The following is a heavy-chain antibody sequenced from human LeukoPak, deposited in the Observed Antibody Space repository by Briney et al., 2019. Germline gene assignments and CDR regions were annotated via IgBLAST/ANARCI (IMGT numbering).Heavy chain of an antibody. J-gene: IGHJ5*02. CDR3: ARHPDYYGSGSPSFDP. CDR1: GFTFSSYW. Sequence: PGGSLRLSCAASGFTFSSYWMSWVRQAPGKGLEWVANIKQDGSEKYYVDSVKGRFTISRDNAKNSLYRQMNSLRAEATAVYYCARHPDYYGSGSPSFDPWGQGTLVTVSS. CDR2: IKQDGSEK. V-gene: IGHV3-7*01. D-gene: IGHD3-10*01.